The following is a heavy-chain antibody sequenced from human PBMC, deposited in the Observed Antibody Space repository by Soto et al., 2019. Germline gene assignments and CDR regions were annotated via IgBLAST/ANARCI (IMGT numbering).Heavy chain of an antibody. CDR2: IWYDGSNK. Sequence: GGSLRLSFAASGFTFSSYGRHWVRQAPGKGLEWVAVIWYDGSNKYYADSVKGRFTISRDNSKNTLYLQMNSLRAEDTAVYYCARDTYGMDVWGQGTTVTVYS. V-gene: IGHV3-33*01. J-gene: IGHJ6*02. CDR1: GFTFSSYG. CDR3: ARDTYGMDV.